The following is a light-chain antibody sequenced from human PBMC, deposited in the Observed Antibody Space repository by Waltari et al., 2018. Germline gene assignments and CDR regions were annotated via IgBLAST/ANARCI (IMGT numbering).Light chain of an antibody. CDR3: GSFAGSINWV. V-gene: IGLV2-8*01. J-gene: IGLJ3*02. CDR1: SSYVGDYDY. Sequence: QSALTQPPSASGSPGQSVTISCTGTSSYVGDYDYVPWYQQPPGKAPKLIISEVSKRPSGVPDRFSGSKSGNTASLTVSGLQAEDEADYYCGSFAGSINWVFGGGTKLTVL. CDR2: EVS.